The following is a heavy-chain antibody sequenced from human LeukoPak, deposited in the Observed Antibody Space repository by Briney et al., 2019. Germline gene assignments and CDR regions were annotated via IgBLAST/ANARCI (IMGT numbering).Heavy chain of an antibody. CDR2: IIPIFGTA. CDR3: ARAGDLVGATSYYFDY. D-gene: IGHD1-26*01. V-gene: IGHV1-69*06. J-gene: IGHJ4*02. CDR1: GGTFSSYA. Sequence: GASVKVSCKASGGTFSSYAISWVRQAPGQGLEWMGRIIPIFGTANYAQKFQGRVRITADKSTSTAYMELSSLRSEDTAVYYCARAGDLVGATSYYFDYWGQGTLVTVSS.